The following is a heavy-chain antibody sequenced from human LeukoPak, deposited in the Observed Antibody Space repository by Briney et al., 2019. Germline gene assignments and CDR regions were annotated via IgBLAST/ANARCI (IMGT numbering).Heavy chain of an antibody. CDR2: SGTSGDT. CDR1: GFTFSSYA. J-gene: IGHJ6*04. V-gene: IGHV3-23*01. Sequence: GGSLRLSCAASGFTFSSYAMSWVRQAPGKGLEWGSLSGTSGDTYYADSVRGRFTISRDNSKNTLYLQMNSLRTEDTAIYYCAKGRPEDVWGKGTTVTVSS. CDR3: AKGRPEDV.